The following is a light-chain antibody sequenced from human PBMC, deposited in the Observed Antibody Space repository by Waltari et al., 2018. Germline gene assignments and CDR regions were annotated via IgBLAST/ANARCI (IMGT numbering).Light chain of an antibody. CDR1: SSDVGGYNY. J-gene: IGLJ2*01. Sequence: QSALTQPASVSGSPGQSITISCPGTSSDVGGYNYVSWYQQHPGKAPNLMIYDVSKRPSGVLNRFSGSKAGNTASLTSSGLQAEDEADYYCCSYAGSSTLFGGGTKLTVL. CDR2: DVS. V-gene: IGLV2-23*02. CDR3: CSYAGSSTL.